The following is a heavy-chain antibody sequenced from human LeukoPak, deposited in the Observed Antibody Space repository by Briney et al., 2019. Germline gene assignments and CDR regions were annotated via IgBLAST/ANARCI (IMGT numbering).Heavy chain of an antibody. J-gene: IGHJ3*02. CDR1: GGSFSGYY. CDR2: INHSGST. V-gene: IGHV4-34*01. Sequence: SETLSLTCAVYGGSFSGYYWSWIRQPPGKGLEWIGEINHSGSTNYNPSLKSRVTISVDTSKNQFSLKLTSVTAADTAVYYCARGSGRFSSSWYSAFDIWGQGTMVTVSS. CDR3: ARGSGRFSSSWYSAFDI. D-gene: IGHD6-13*01.